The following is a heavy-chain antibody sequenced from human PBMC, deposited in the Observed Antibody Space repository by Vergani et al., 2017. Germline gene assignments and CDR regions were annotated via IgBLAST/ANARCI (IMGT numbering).Heavy chain of an antibody. Sequence: VQLVESGGGLVQPGGSLRLSCAVSGFTFSSYAMSWVRQAPGKGLEWVASIRSDESRRYYGDSMEGPFTISRDNSKNTLYLQMKSLRPEDTAVYYCAKEGGGYCSGGTYYPEYWGQGTLVIVSS. CDR1: GFTFSSYA. CDR2: IRSDESRR. J-gene: IGHJ4*02. D-gene: IGHD2-15*01. CDR3: AKEGGGYCSGGTYYPEY. V-gene: IGHV3-30*02.